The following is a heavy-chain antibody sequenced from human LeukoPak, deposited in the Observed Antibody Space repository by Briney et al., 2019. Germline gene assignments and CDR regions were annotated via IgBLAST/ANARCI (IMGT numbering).Heavy chain of an antibody. CDR2: INHSGST. D-gene: IGHD3-22*01. V-gene: IGHV4-34*01. CDR1: GFTFSSYC. J-gene: IGHJ4*02. Sequence: GSLRLSCAASGFTFSSYCMNWIRQPPGKGLEWIGEINHSGSTNYNPSLKSRVTISVDTSKNQFSLKLSSVTAADTAVYYCARALPYYYDSSGYYWDDYWGQGTLVTVSS. CDR3: ARALPYYYDSSGYYWDDY.